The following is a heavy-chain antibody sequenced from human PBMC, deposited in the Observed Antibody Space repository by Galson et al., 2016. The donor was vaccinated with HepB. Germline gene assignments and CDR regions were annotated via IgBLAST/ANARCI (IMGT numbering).Heavy chain of an antibody. J-gene: IGHJ5*01. Sequence: SLRLSCAGSGFIVSSHYMNWVRQAPGKGLEWVAIIYSGGATYYADSVKGRFTISRDNPKNTLYLQMNSLRAEDTAVYYCARDPGRIAAAGHLDSWGQGTLVTV. V-gene: IGHV3-53*01. CDR2: IYSGGAT. CDR3: ARDPGRIAAAGHLDS. CDR1: GFIVSSHY. D-gene: IGHD6-13*01.